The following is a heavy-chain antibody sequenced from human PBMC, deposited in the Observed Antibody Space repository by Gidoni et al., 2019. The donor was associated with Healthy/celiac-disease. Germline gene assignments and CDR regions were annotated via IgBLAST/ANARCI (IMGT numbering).Heavy chain of an antibody. CDR1: GGSISSSSYY. CDR3: ARVAGYNYRRVWYFDY. CDR2: IYYSGST. V-gene: IGHV4-39*07. J-gene: IGHJ4*02. D-gene: IGHD5-12*01. Sequence: QLQLQASGPGLVKPSETLSLTCTVSGGSISSSSYYWGWIRQPPGKGLEWIGSIYYSGSTYYNPSLKSRVTISVDTSKNQFSLKLSSVTAADTAVYYCARVAGYNYRRVWYFDYWGQGTLVTVSS.